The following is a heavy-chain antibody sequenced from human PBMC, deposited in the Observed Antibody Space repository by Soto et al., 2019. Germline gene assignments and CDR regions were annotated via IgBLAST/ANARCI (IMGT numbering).Heavy chain of an antibody. V-gene: IGHV4-59*12. CDR1: GGSISSNY. CDR2: IYYSGST. J-gene: IGHJ5*02. D-gene: IGHD2-15*01. CDR3: ARALDFVERYCFDP. Sequence: WGSLSLSCAVSGGSISSNYWSWIRQPPGKGLEWIGDIYYSGSTNYNPSLKSRVTISGDTSKNQFSLKLSSVTAADTAVYYCARALDFVERYCFDPWGQGTLVTVSS.